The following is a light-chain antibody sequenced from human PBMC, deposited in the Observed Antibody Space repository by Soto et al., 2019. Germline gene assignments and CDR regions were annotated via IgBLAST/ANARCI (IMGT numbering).Light chain of an antibody. CDR3: QQYGSSVPVT. CDR2: GAS. V-gene: IGKV3-20*01. J-gene: IGKJ5*01. CDR1: QSISSY. Sequence: EIVLTQSPCYLSFSPWEGATLSFIASQSISSYLAWYQQKPGRPPRLLIYGASSRATGIPERFSGSGSGTDFALTISRLEPEDFAVYYCQQYGSSVPVTFGQGTRLETK.